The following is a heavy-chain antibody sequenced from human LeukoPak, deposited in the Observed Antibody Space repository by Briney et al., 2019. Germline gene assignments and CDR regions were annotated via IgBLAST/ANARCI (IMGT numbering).Heavy chain of an antibody. D-gene: IGHD3-22*01. Sequence: PGGSLRLSCSASGFTFTTYAMTWVRQAPGKGLEWVSVIYSGGSTYYADSVKGRFTISRDNSKNTLYLQMNSLRAEDTAVYYCARERVDYYDSSGYYVDYWGQGTLVTVSS. CDR3: ARERVDYYDSSGYYVDY. V-gene: IGHV3-53*01. CDR1: GFTFTTYA. CDR2: IYSGGST. J-gene: IGHJ4*02.